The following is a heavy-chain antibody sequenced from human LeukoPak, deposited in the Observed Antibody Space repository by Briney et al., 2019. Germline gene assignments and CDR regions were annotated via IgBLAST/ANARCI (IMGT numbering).Heavy chain of an antibody. CDR1: GFTFSSYE. V-gene: IGHV3-48*03. Sequence: GGSLRLSCAASGFTFSSYEMNWVRHAPGRGREWVSHISGGGESTVYPAAVKGRFTISRDNAKNSLYLQMNSLRVEDTGVYYCARRSGRRYEYWGQGVLVTVSP. D-gene: IGHD5-24*01. CDR3: ARRSGRRYEY. J-gene: IGHJ4*02. CDR2: ISGGGEST.